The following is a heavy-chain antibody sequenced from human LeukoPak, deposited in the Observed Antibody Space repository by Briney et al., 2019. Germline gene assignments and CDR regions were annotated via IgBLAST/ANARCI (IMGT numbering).Heavy chain of an antibody. V-gene: IGHV3-48*01. J-gene: IGHJ3*02. CDR3: ARQAYDAFDI. Sequence: PGGSLRLSCAASGFTFSSYSMDWVRQAPGKGLEWVAYISRSGNTIYYAVSVKGRFTISRDEAENSLFLQMNSLRAEDTAVYYCARQAYDAFDIWGQGTMVTVS. CDR1: GFTFSSYS. CDR2: ISRSGNTI.